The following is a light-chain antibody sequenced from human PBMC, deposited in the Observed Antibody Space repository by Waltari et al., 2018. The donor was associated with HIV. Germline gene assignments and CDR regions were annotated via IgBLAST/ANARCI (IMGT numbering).Light chain of an antibody. J-gene: IGLJ1*01. V-gene: IGLV2-23*02. Sequence: SALTQPASVSGSPGKSFTISCTGTRSDVASYTLFSWYQHHPGKAPKVMIYAVTKRPSGVSDRFSGSKSGNTASLTISGLQAEDEADYYCCSYAGTSTYVFGTGTKVTVL. CDR2: AVT. CDR1: RSDVASYTL. CDR3: CSYAGTSTYV.